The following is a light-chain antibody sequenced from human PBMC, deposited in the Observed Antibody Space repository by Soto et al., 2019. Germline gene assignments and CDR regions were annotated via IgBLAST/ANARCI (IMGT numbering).Light chain of an antibody. CDR2: KAS. Sequence: IQLPPSPSTLSASVGDRVTITCRASQSISVWLAWYQQKAGKAPNLLIYKASRLESGVPSRFSGSGSETEFTLTISGLQPGDSATYYCQQYNSYSPTFGQGTKVDNK. CDR3: QQYNSYSPT. CDR1: QSISVW. J-gene: IGKJ1*01. V-gene: IGKV1-5*03.